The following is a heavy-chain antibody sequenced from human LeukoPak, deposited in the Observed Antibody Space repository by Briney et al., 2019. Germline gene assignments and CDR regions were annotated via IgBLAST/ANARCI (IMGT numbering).Heavy chain of an antibody. J-gene: IGHJ6*03. CDR2: IYTSGST. Sequence: SETLSLTCTVSGGSISSYYWSWIRQPPRKGLEWIGYIYTSGSTNYNPSLKSRVTISVDTSKNQFSLKLSSVTAADTAVYYCARLVAAMGTYYYYYYYMDVWGKGTTVTVS. V-gene: IGHV4-4*09. CDR3: ARLVAAMGTYYYYYYYMDV. CDR1: GGSISSYY. D-gene: IGHD1-26*01.